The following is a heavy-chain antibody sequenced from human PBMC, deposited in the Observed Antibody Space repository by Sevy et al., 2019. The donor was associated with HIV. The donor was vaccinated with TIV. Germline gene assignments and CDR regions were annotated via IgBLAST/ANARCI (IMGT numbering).Heavy chain of an antibody. CDR1: GFTFSTYG. CDR3: ARGGLVPY. Sequence: GGSLRLSCAASGFTFSTYGMHWVRQAPGKGLEWVAVIWFDGSNTYYADSVKGRFTISRDIAKNTLHLQMNSLRAEDTAVYYCARGGLVPYWGQGTLVTVSS. V-gene: IGHV3-33*01. J-gene: IGHJ4*02. CDR2: IWFDGSNT.